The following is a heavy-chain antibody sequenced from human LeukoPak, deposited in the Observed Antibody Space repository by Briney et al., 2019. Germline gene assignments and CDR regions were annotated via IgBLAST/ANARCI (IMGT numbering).Heavy chain of an antibody. Sequence: ASVKVSCKASGGTFSSYAISWVRQAPGQGLEWMGGIIPIFGTANYAQKFQGRVTITTDESTSTAYMELSSLRSEDTAVYYCARRHYDSSGYSDYFDYWAQGTLVTVSS. D-gene: IGHD3-22*01. V-gene: IGHV1-69*05. J-gene: IGHJ4*02. CDR2: IIPIFGTA. CDR1: GGTFSSYA. CDR3: ARRHYDSSGYSDYFDY.